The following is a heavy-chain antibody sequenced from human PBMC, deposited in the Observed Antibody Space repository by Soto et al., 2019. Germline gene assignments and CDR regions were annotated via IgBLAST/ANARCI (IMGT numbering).Heavy chain of an antibody. Sequence: VQLVESGGGVVQPGRSLRLSCAASGFTFSSYGMHWVRQAPGKGLEWVAVISYDGSNKYYADSVKGRFTISRDNSKNTLYLQMNSLRAEDTAVYYCAKDPKDYYDSSGYYFGYWGQGTLVTVSS. CDR3: AKDPKDYYDSSGYYFGY. V-gene: IGHV3-30*18. CDR1: GFTFSSYG. CDR2: ISYDGSNK. D-gene: IGHD3-22*01. J-gene: IGHJ4*02.